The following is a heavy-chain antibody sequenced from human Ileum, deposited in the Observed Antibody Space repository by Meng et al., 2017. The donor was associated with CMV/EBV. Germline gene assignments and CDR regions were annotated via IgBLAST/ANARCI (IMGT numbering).Heavy chain of an antibody. CDR2: INSDGSST. V-gene: IGHV3-74*01. J-gene: IGHJ4*02. D-gene: IGHD4-11*01. CDR3: ARGTQYLDY. CDR1: GFTFSSYW. Sequence: GESLKISCAASGFTFSSYWMHWVRQAPGKGLVWVSRINSDGSSTSYADSVKGRFTISRDNAKNTLYLQMNSLRAEDTAVYYCARGTQYLDYWGQGTLLTVSS.